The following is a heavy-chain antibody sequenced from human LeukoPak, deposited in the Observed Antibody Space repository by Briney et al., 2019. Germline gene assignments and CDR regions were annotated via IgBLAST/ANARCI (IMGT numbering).Heavy chain of an antibody. Sequence: SGGSLRLPCAASGFTFSSYAMSWVRQAPGKGLEWVSTISGSGDRTYYADSVRGRFTISRDNSKTTLYLQMNSLRAEDTAIYYCATELVAMVTPYDYWGQGTLVPVSS. CDR1: GFTFSSYA. CDR3: ATELVAMVTPYDY. CDR2: ISGSGDRT. J-gene: IGHJ4*02. V-gene: IGHV3-23*01. D-gene: IGHD2-8*01.